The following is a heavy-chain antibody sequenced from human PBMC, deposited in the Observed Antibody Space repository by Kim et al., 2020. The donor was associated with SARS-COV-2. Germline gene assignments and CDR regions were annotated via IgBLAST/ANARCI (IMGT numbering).Heavy chain of an antibody. Sequence: GGSLRLSCAASGFTFSSYAMSWVRQAPGKGLEWVSAISGSGGSTYYADSVKGRFTISRDNSKNTLYLQMNSLRAEDTAVYYCAKAGGVAVAVGYYYYGMDVWGQGTTVTVSS. CDR2: ISGSGGST. CDR3: AKAGGVAVAVGYYYYGMDV. CDR1: GFTFSSYA. V-gene: IGHV3-23*01. J-gene: IGHJ6*02. D-gene: IGHD6-19*01.